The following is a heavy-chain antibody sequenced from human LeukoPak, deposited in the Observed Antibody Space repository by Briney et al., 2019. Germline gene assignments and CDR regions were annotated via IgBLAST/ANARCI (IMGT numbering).Heavy chain of an antibody. V-gene: IGHV3-23*01. J-gene: IGHJ4*02. CDR1: GFTFSSYG. D-gene: IGHD6-6*01. Sequence: GGSLRLSCAASGFTFSSYGMSWVRQAPGKGLEWVSAISGSGGSTYYADSVKGRFTISRDNSKNTLYLQMNSLRAEDTAVYYCAKDGMYSSSSSYYFDYWGQGTLVTVSS. CDR2: ISGSGGST. CDR3: AKDGMYSSSSSYYFDY.